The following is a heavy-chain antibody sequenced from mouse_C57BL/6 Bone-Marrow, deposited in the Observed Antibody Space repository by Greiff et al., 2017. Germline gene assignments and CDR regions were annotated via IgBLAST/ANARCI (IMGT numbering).Heavy chain of an antibody. D-gene: IGHD2-3*01. V-gene: IGHV1-19*01. CDR1: GYTFTDYY. Sequence: EVQLQQSGPVLVKPGASVKMSCKASGYTFTDYYMNWVKQSHGKSLEWIGVINPYNGGTSYNQKFKGKATLTVDKSSSTAYIELNSLTSEDSAVYYCARGEAYDGYYVSWFAYWGQGTLVTVSA. CDR3: ARGEAYDGYYVSWFAY. J-gene: IGHJ3*01. CDR2: INPYNGGT.